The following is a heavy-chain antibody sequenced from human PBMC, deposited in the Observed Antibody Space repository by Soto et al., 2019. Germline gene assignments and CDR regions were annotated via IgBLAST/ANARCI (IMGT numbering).Heavy chain of an antibody. Sequence: SETLSLTCTVSGGSISTYYWNWIRQPPGKGLEWIGYIYYSGSTNYNPSLKSRVTISVDTSKNQFSLKLSSVTAADTAVYYCARGGWRHIDYWGQGTLVTVSS. CDR1: GGSISTYY. V-gene: IGHV4-59*08. CDR3: ARGGWRHIDY. D-gene: IGHD3-3*01. CDR2: IYYSGST. J-gene: IGHJ4*02.